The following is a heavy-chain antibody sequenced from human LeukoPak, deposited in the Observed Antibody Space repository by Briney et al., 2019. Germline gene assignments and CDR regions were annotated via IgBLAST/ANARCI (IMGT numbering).Heavy chain of an antibody. CDR2: ISAYNGNT. Sequence: ASVKVSFKASGYTFTSYGISWVRQAPGQGLEWMGWISAYNGNTNYAQKLQGRVTMTTDTSTSTAYMELRSLRSDDTAVYYCARVQKEYYDFWSGFGSWFDYWGQGTLVTVSS. CDR3: ARVQKEYYDFWSGFGSWFDY. V-gene: IGHV1-18*01. D-gene: IGHD3-3*01. J-gene: IGHJ4*02. CDR1: GYTFTSYG.